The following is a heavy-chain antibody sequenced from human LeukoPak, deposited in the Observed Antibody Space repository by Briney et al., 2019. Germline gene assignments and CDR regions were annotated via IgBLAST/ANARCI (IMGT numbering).Heavy chain of an antibody. J-gene: IGHJ5*02. CDR1: GYTFTSYA. CDR3: ARDVAAGGSSWLRQNRYDH. D-gene: IGHD6-13*01. Sequence: ASVKVSCKASGYTFTSYAMNWVREAPGQGLEWMGWINTNIGNPTYAQGFTGRFVFSLDTSVSTAYLQISSLKAEETTVYYCARDVAAGGSSWLRQNRYDHWGQGTLVTVSS. V-gene: IGHV7-4-1*02. CDR2: INTNIGNP.